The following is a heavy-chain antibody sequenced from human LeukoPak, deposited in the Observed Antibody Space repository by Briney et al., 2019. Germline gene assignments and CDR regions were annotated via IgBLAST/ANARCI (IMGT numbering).Heavy chain of an antibody. CDR2: IWYDGTKK. CDR1: GFTFSNYG. J-gene: IGHJ4*02. Sequence: GRFLRLSCAASGFTFSNYGFHWVRQAPGKGLEWVAVIWYDGTKKYYADSVKGRLTISRDNSKNTLYLEMNSLRAEDTAVYYCARDRAVRYFDYWGQGTLVTVSS. CDR3: ARDRAVRYFDY. D-gene: IGHD3-16*02. V-gene: IGHV3-33*01.